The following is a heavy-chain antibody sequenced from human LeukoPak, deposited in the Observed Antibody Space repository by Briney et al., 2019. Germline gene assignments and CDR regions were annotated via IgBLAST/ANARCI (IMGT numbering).Heavy chain of an antibody. CDR3: ARDHKADGYNYAHFDY. D-gene: IGHD5-24*01. V-gene: IGHV3-30-3*01. J-gene: IGHJ4*02. CDR1: GFPFRTYP. CDR2: ISYDGNNE. Sequence: PGGSLRLFCAASGFPFRTYPMHGLRHAPGKGLEGVADISYDGNNEHYADDSVKGRFTITRDNSKNTPYLPMNSLRPADTAVYYCARDHKADGYNYAHFDYWGQGTLVTVSS.